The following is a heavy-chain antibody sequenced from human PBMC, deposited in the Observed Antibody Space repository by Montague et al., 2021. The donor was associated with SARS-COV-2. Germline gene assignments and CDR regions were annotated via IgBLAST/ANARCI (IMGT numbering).Heavy chain of an antibody. CDR1: GGSFSTYS. Sequence: SETLSLTCAVHGGSFSTYSWNWIRQPPGKGLEWIGEIHHGGSTNYNPSLKSRVTISADTSKNQFSLKLTSVAAADTAVYYCARLGDGVVPSPILGVGPYYLFPYTALWGTATTLTVSS. V-gene: IGHV4-34*01. D-gene: IGHD3-10*01. CDR2: IHHGGST. CDR3: ARLGDGVVPSPILGVGPYYLFPYTAL. J-gene: IGHJ6*03.